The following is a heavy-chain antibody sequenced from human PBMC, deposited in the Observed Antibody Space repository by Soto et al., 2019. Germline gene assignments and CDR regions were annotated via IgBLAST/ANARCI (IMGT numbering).Heavy chain of an antibody. CDR3: ANHGGLVVVVVADKF. CDR1: GFTFSSYA. CDR2: ISGSGGST. Sequence: EVQLLESGGGLVQPGGSLRLSCAASGFTFSSYAMSWVRQAPGKGLEWVSAISGSGGSTYYADSVKGRFTISRDNSKNTLYMLMNSLRAEDTAVYYCANHGGLVVVVVADKFWGQGTLVTVSA. J-gene: IGHJ4*02. D-gene: IGHD2-15*01. V-gene: IGHV3-23*01.